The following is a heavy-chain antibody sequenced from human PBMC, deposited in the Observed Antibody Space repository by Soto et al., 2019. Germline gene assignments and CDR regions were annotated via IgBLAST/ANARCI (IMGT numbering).Heavy chain of an antibody. Sequence: GGSLRLSCAASGFTFSSYSMNWVRQAPGKGLEWVSSVSSSSSYIYYADSVKGRFTISRDNAKNSLYLQMNSLRAEDTAVYYCARSFSYGHGKWFDPWGQGTLVTVSS. CDR3: ARSFSYGHGKWFDP. CDR2: VSSSSSYI. CDR1: GFTFSSYS. V-gene: IGHV3-21*01. D-gene: IGHD5-18*01. J-gene: IGHJ5*02.